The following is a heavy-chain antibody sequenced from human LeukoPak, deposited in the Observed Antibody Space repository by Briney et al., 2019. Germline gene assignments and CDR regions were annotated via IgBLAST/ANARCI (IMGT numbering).Heavy chain of an antibody. V-gene: IGHV3-23*01. CDR3: AKDPPMGVGSSWYANWFDP. D-gene: IGHD6-13*01. CDR1: GFTFSSYA. CDR2: ISGSGGST. J-gene: IGHJ5*02. Sequence: PGGSLRLSCAASGFTFSSYAMSWVRQAPGKGLEWVSAISGSGGSTYYADSVKGRFTISRDNSKNTLYLQMNSLRAEDTAVYYSAKDPPMGVGSSWYANWFDPWGQGTLVTVSS.